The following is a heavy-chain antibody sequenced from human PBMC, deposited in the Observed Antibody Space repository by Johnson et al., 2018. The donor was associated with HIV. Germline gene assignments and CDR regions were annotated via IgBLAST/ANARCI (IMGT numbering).Heavy chain of an antibody. CDR1: GFTFSSYW. CDR2: ISGSGGST. D-gene: IGHD2-8*02. Sequence: VQLVESGGDLVQPGGSLRLSCAASGFTFSSYWMHWVRQDPGKGLVWVSAISGSGGSTYHADSVKGRFTISRDNSKNTLYLQMNSREAEDTAVYYCARTQVVYAHFDIWGQGTMVTVSS. CDR3: ARTQVVYAHFDI. V-gene: IGHV3-23*04. J-gene: IGHJ3*02.